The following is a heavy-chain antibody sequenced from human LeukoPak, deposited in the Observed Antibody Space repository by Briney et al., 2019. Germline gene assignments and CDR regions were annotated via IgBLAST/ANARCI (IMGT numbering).Heavy chain of an antibody. V-gene: IGHV3-23*01. Sequence: GGSLRRSCAASGFTFSNYALSWVRQAPGKGLEWVSDISGSGGSTYYADSVKGRFTISRDNSKNTMYLQMNSLRAEDTAVYYCAKRIQSATAMGYWGQGTLVTVSS. J-gene: IGHJ4*02. CDR2: ISGSGGST. CDR1: GFTFSNYA. CDR3: AKRIQSATAMGY. D-gene: IGHD1-26*01.